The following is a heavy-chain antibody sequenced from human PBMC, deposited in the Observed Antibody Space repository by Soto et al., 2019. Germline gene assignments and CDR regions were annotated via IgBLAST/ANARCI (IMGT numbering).Heavy chain of an antibody. CDR1: GYTFTSYD. J-gene: IGHJ5*02. Sequence: QVQLVQSGAEVKKPGASVKVSCKASGYTFTSYDINWGRQATGQGLEWMGWMNPNSGNTGYAQKFQGRVTMTRNTSISTDYMELSSLRCEDTAVYYCARALEGSSGLNWFDPWGQGTLVTVSS. D-gene: IGHD6-19*01. CDR3: ARALEGSSGLNWFDP. CDR2: MNPNSGNT. V-gene: IGHV1-8*01.